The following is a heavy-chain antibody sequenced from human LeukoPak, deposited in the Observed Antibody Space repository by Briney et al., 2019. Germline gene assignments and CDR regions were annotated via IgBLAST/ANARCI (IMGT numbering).Heavy chain of an antibody. CDR3: ARATYGASYYMDV. J-gene: IGHJ6*03. CDR2: IKQDGSDK. Sequence: GGSLRLSCAASGFTFSNFWMTLVRQAPGKGLEWVANIKQDGSDKYYVDSVKGRFTISRDNAKNSLYLQMNSLRAKDTAVYYCARATYGASYYMDVWGKGTTVTVSS. D-gene: IGHD4-17*01. V-gene: IGHV3-7*01. CDR1: GFTFSNFW.